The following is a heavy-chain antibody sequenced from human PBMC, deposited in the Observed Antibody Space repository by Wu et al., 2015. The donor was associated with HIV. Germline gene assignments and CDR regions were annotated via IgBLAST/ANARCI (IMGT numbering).Heavy chain of an antibody. CDR3: AINTDSVATSLYSLGV. Sequence: QVQLVQSGAEVKKPGSSVKVSCKASGGTFSSYAFSWVRQAPGQGLEWMGRIIPIDSTTNYAQKFQGRVTITADESKTTAYMELSSLRSEDSAVYYCAINTDSVATSLYSLGVWGLGTTVTVSS. CDR1: GGTFSSYA. D-gene: IGHD5-12*01. V-gene: IGHV1-69*11. J-gene: IGHJ6*02. CDR2: IIPIDSTT.